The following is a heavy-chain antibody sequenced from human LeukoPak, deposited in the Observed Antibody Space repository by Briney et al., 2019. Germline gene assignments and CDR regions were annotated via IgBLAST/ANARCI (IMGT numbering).Heavy chain of an antibody. CDR3: ARHHYDFWSGYHEPYYFDY. V-gene: IGHV4-59*08. Sequence: SETLSLTCSVSGDSVSGFYWTWIRQPPGKKLEWIGNIHYSGSSNYNPSLKSRVTISVDTSKNQFSLKLSSVTAADTAVYYCARHHYDFWSGYHEPYYFDYWGQGTLVTVSS. D-gene: IGHD3-3*01. J-gene: IGHJ4*02. CDR1: GDSVSGFY. CDR2: IHYSGSS.